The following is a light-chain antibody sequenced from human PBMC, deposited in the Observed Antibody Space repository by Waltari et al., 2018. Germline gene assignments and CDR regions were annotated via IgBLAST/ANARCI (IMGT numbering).Light chain of an antibody. CDR1: NRDISNYNY. CDR3: SSYSGTSNSVV. J-gene: IGLJ2*01. CDR2: EVS. Sequence: QSALTQPASVSGSPGQSITISCSGTNRDISNYNYVSWYQHLPVSGPKLVIYEVSNRPSGISSRFSGSKSGSTASLTISGLQAEDEAIYFCSSYSGTSNSVVFGGGTKLTVL. V-gene: IGLV2-14*01.